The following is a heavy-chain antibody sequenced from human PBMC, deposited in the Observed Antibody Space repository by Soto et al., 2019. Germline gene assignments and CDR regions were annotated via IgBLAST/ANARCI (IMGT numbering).Heavy chain of an antibody. CDR2: VSGTGSDT. Sequence: QVQLVESGGGLVKPGGSLRLSCAASGFTFSDRYMSWIRQAPGKGLELLSDVSGTGSDTNYADPVKGRFPISRDNAQNTMYLQMNSLRDEDTAIYFCSRDPGVLDYWGLGTLVTVSS. V-gene: IGHV3-11*05. CDR1: GFTFSDRY. CDR3: SRDPGVLDY. J-gene: IGHJ4*02. D-gene: IGHD3-10*01.